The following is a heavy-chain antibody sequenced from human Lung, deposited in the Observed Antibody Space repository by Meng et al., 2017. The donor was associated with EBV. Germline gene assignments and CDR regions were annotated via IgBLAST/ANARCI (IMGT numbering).Heavy chain of an antibody. CDR1: GFTFSSYA. CDR3: AKGRYCSGGSCYYYFDY. J-gene: IGHJ4*02. Sequence: EVQLVESGGGLVQPGGSLGLSCSASGFTFSSYAMSWVRQAPGKGLEWVSAISGSGGSTFYADSVKGRFTISRDTSKNTLYLQLNSLRAEDTAVYYCAKGRYCSGGSCYYYFDYWGQGTLVTVST. D-gene: IGHD2-15*01. CDR2: ISGSGGST. V-gene: IGHV3-23*04.